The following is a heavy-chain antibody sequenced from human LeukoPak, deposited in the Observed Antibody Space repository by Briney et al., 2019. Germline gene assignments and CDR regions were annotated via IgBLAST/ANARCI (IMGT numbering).Heavy chain of an antibody. CDR3: ARGFGAVNRGPSFDY. Sequence: SETLSLTCTVSGGSISSYYWSWIRQPAGKGLEWIGRIYTSGSTNYNPSLKNRVTMSVDTSKNQFSLKLSSVTAADTAVYYYARGFGAVNRGPSFDYWGQGTLVTVSS. CDR2: IYTSGST. D-gene: IGHD3-16*01. CDR1: GGSISSYY. J-gene: IGHJ4*02. V-gene: IGHV4-4*07.